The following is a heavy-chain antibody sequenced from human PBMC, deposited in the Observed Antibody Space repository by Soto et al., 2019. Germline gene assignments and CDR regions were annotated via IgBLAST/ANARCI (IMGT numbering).Heavy chain of an antibody. CDR2: IYYSGST. V-gene: IGHV4-39*01. Sequence: SETLSLTCTVSGGSISSSSYYWGWIRQPPGKGLEWIGSIYYSGSTYYNPSLKGRVTISVDTSKNQFSLKLSSVTAADTAVYYCASGSPTITIFGVVTFDYWGQGALVTVSS. J-gene: IGHJ4*02. D-gene: IGHD3-3*01. CDR3: ASGSPTITIFGVVTFDY. CDR1: GGSISSSSYY.